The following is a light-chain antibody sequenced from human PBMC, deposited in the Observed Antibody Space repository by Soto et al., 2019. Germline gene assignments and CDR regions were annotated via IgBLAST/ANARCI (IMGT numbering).Light chain of an antibody. CDR2: EVI. CDR3: SSFTSTSTYV. V-gene: IGLV2-14*01. CDR1: SSDVGGFNF. J-gene: IGLJ1*01. Sequence: QSALTQPASVSGSPGQSITISCTGTSSDVGGFNFVSWYQQHPGKAPKVVIYEVINRPSGISDRFSGSKSGNTASLTISGLQAEDEADYYCSSFTSTSTYVFGTGTKLTVL.